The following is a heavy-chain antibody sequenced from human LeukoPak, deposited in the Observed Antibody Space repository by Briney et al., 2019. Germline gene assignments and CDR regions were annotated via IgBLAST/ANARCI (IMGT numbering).Heavy chain of an antibody. CDR2: IHYSGST. J-gene: IGHJ4*02. D-gene: IGHD5-18*01. CDR3: AREFDGYGADY. Sequence: PSETLSLTCTVSGGSISSYYWSWIRQPPGRGLEWIGSIHYSGSTSYNSSLKSRVTMSIDTSKNQFSLKLSSVTPADTAVYYCAREFDGYGADYWGQGTLVTVSS. CDR1: GGSISSYY. V-gene: IGHV4-59*01.